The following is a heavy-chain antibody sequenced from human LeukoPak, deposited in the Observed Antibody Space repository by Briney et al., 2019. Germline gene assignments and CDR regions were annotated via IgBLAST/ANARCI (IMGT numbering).Heavy chain of an antibody. CDR2: ISYDGSNK. Sequence: GGSLRLSCAASGFTFSSYAMHWVRQAPGKGLEWVAVISYDGSNKYYADSVKGRFTISRDNSKNTLYLQMNSLRAEDTAVYYCARVSLWFGELFYFDYWGQGTLVTVSS. J-gene: IGHJ4*02. CDR1: GFTFSSYA. V-gene: IGHV3-30-3*01. D-gene: IGHD3-10*01. CDR3: ARVSLWFGELFYFDY.